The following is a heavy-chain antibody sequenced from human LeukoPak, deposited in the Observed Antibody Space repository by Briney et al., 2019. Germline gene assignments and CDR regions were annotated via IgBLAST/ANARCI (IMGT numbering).Heavy chain of an antibody. V-gene: IGHV3-23*01. Sequence: SGVYLRLSCAAYGFTFSSFAMIWVPPAPGKGRVGVIAASGSSGSKYYADSVKGRFTISRDNSKNTLYLQMNSLRAEDTAVYYCAKVMTRTMVRGVPPSDYWGQGTLVTVSS. CDR1: GFTFSSFA. D-gene: IGHD3-10*01. J-gene: IGHJ4*02. CDR3: AKVMTRTMVRGVPPSDY. CDR2: ASGSSGSK.